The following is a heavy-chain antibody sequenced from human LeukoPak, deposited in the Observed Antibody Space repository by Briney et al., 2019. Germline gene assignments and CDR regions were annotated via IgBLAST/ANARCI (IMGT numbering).Heavy chain of an antibody. CDR3: ARLNRYGYYYYYYMDV. Sequence: GESLKISCKGSGYSFTTYWIGWVRQMPGKGLEWMGLIYPGDSDTRYSPSFQGQVTISADKSISTAYLQWSSLKASDTAMYYCARLNRYGYYYYYYMDVWGKGTTVTISS. CDR1: GYSFTTYW. D-gene: IGHD4-17*01. V-gene: IGHV5-51*01. CDR2: IYPGDSDT. J-gene: IGHJ6*03.